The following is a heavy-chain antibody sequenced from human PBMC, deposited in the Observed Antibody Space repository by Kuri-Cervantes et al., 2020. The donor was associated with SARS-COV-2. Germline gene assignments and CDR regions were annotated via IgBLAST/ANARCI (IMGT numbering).Heavy chain of an antibody. CDR1: GFTFSSYS. J-gene: IGHJ6*03. D-gene: IGHD2-2*03. CDR2: ISSSSSYI. CDR3: ARDGYCSSTSCHSYYYYMDV. Sequence: GESLKISCAASGFTFSSYSMNWVRQAPGKGLEWVSSISSSSSYIYYADSVKGRFTISRDNAKNSLYLQMNSLRAEDTAVYYCARDGYCSSTSCHSYYYYMDVWGKGTTVTVSS. V-gene: IGHV3-21*01.